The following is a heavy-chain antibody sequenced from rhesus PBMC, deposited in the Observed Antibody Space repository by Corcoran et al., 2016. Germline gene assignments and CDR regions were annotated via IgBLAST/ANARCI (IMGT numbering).Heavy chain of an antibody. CDR2: SSNGGGST. Sequence: EVQLVESGGGLAEPGGSLRLSCAASGFTFSDYYMDWVRQAPGRGLEGVSRSSNGGGSTWYADSVKGRFTMSRENAKNTLYLLMNSLRVEDKAVYYCARVRGYLDYWGQGVLVTVSS. V-gene: IGHV3-178*01. J-gene: IGHJ4*01. CDR3: ARVRGYLDY. CDR1: GFTFSDYY.